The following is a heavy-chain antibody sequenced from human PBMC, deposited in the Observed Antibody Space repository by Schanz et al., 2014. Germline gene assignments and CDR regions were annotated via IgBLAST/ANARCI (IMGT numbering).Heavy chain of an antibody. CDR2: INHYGRT. CDR3: AIPRGSYAPNWSEARYFQH. J-gene: IGHJ1*01. V-gene: IGHV4-34*01. CDR1: GGSFIGYD. Sequence: QVRLQQWGAGLLKPLGTLSLTCAVYGGSFIGYDWSWIRQFPGQDLEWIGDINHYGRTNYNPSLMGRVSISIDASQNQFSLKMTSVTAADTAIYYCAIPRGSYAPNWSEARYFQHWGQGSLVTVSS. D-gene: IGHD1-1*01.